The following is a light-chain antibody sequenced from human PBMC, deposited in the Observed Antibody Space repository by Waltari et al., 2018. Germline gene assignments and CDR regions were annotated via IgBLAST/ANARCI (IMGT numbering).Light chain of an antibody. J-gene: IGKJ1*01. CDR2: WAS. Sequence: DIVMTQSPDSLTVSLGERAIINCTSSQSVANHPNNKNYVAWYRQKPGQPPKLLISWASTREYGVPDRYSGSGSGTQFTLTISSLQAEDVAIYYCQQYYATPPTFGQGTKVEIK. V-gene: IGKV4-1*01. CDR1: QSVANHPNNKNY. CDR3: QQYYATPPT.